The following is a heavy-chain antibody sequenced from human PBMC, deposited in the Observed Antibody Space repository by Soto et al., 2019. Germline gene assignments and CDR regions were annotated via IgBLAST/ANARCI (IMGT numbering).Heavy chain of an antibody. Sequence: GGSLRLSCAASGFTFSSYWMRWVRQAPGKGLVWVSRINSDGSSTSYADSAKGRFTISRDNAKNTLYLQMNSLRAEDTAVYYCARQLERRTYAFDIWGQGTMVTVSS. D-gene: IGHD1-1*01. CDR1: GFTFSSYW. CDR2: INSDGSST. J-gene: IGHJ3*02. V-gene: IGHV3-74*01. CDR3: ARQLERRTYAFDI.